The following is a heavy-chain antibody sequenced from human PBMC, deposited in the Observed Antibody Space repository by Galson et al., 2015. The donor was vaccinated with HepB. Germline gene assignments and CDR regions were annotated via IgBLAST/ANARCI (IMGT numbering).Heavy chain of an antibody. CDR2: ISYDGSNK. Sequence: LRLSCAASGFTFSSYGMHWVRQAPGKGLEWVAVISYDGSNKYYADSVKGRFTISRDNSKNTLYLQMNSLRAEDTAVYYCAKDWLYCSSTSCYSWYFDYWGQGTLVTVSS. V-gene: IGHV3-30*18. CDR1: GFTFSSYG. CDR3: AKDWLYCSSTSCYSWYFDY. J-gene: IGHJ4*02. D-gene: IGHD2-2*02.